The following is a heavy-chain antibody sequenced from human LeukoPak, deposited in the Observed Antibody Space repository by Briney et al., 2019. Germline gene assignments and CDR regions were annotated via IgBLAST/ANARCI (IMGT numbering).Heavy chain of an antibody. CDR3: ANDYGDYTDEYFQH. CDR2: ISGSGCST. D-gene: IGHD4-17*01. J-gene: IGHJ1*01. Sequence: PGGSLRLSCAASGFTFSSYAMSWVRQAPAKGLEWVSAISGSGCSTYYADSVKGRFTISRDNSKITLYLQMNSLRAEDTAVYYCANDYGDYTDEYFQHWGQGTLVTVSS. CDR1: GFTFSSYA. V-gene: IGHV3-23*01.